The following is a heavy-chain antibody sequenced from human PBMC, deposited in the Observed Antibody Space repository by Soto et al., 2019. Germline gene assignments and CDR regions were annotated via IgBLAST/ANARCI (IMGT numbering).Heavy chain of an antibody. J-gene: IGHJ6*03. V-gene: IGHV4-34*01. CDR2: INHSGST. D-gene: IGHD3-10*01. Sequence: QVQLQQWGAGLLKPSETLSLTCAVYGGSFSGYYWSWIRQPPGKGLGWMGEINHSGSTNYNPSLKSRVTISVDTSKNQFSLKLSSVTAADTAVYYCARVRAANMVRGRYYMDVWGKGTTVTVSS. CDR1: GGSFSGYY. CDR3: ARVRAANMVRGRYYMDV.